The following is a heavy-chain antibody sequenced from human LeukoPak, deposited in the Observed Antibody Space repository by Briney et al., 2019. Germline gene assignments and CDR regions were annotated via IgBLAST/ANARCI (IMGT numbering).Heavy chain of an antibody. CDR2: ISYDGSNK. Sequence: PGGSLRLSCAASGFTFSSYAMHWVRQAPGKGLEWVAVISYDGSNKYYADSVKGRFTISRDNSKNTLYLQMNSLRAEDTAVYYCARDGITMIVVVSEFDYWGQGTLVTVSS. J-gene: IGHJ4*02. D-gene: IGHD3-22*01. CDR3: ARDGITMIVVVSEFDY. CDR1: GFTFSSYA. V-gene: IGHV3-30-3*01.